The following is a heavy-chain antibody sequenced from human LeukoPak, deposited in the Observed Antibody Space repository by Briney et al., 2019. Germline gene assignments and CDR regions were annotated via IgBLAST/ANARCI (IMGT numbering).Heavy chain of an antibody. D-gene: IGHD3-3*01. CDR1: GYTFTGYY. Sequence: ASLKISCKTSGYTFTGYYMHWVRQAPGQRLEWMGWINPNTGGTKNTHKCQGRVTMTRDTSISTTYMELSRLKSDDTAVYYCARKYYDFWSGYRRRDYYFDYWGQGTLVTVSS. CDR2: INPNTGGT. J-gene: IGHJ4*02. V-gene: IGHV1-2*02. CDR3: ARKYYDFWSGYRRRDYYFDY.